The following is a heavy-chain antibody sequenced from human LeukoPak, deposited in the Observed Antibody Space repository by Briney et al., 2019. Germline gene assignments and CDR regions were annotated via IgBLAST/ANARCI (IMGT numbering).Heavy chain of an antibody. Sequence: GASVKVSCKASGYTFTGYYMHWVRQAPGQGFEWMGWINPNSGDTNYAQKFQGRVTMTRDTSISTAHMELSRLRSDDTAVYYCARRGDGYNLDYWGQGTLVTVSS. CDR1: GYTFTGYY. V-gene: IGHV1-2*02. J-gene: IGHJ4*02. CDR2: INPNSGDT. D-gene: IGHD5-24*01. CDR3: ARRGDGYNLDY.